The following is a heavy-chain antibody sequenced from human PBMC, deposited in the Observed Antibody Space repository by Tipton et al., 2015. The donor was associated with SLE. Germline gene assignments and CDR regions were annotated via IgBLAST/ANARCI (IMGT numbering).Heavy chain of an antibody. CDR2: ISSSSTYI. V-gene: IGHV3-21*03. CDR3: ARDGYSINCPDS. Sequence: SLRLSCAASGFIFSSYNMNWVRQAPGKGLEWVSSISSSSTYIYYADSVKGRFTISRDNAKNSLYLQMNSLRDDDTGLYYCARDGYSINCPDSWGQGTLVTVSS. D-gene: IGHD6-13*01. CDR1: GFIFSSYN. J-gene: IGHJ4*02.